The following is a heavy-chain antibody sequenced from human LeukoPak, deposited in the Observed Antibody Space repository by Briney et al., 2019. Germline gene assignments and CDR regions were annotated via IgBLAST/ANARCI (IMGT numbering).Heavy chain of an antibody. Sequence: GASVKVSCKASGYTFTSYGISWVRQAPGQGLEWMGWISAYNGNTNYAQKLQGRVTMTTDTSTSTAYMELRSLRSDDTAVYYCARGLYCYDSSGYYGFDYWGQGTLVTVSS. V-gene: IGHV1-18*01. CDR1: GYTFTSYG. J-gene: IGHJ4*02. CDR3: ARGLYCYDSSGYYGFDY. CDR2: ISAYNGNT. D-gene: IGHD3-22*01.